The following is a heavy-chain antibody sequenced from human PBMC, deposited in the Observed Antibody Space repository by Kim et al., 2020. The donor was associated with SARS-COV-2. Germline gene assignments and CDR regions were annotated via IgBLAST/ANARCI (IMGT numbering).Heavy chain of an antibody. V-gene: IGHV1-69*13. CDR2: IIPIFGTA. Sequence: SVKVSCKASGGTFSSYAISWVRQAPGQGLEWMGGIIPIFGTANYAQKFQGRVTITADESTSTAYMELSSLRSEDTAVYYCARPNYDILTGIRENYYGMDVWGQGTTVTVSS. CDR1: GGTFSSYA. CDR3: ARPNYDILTGIRENYYGMDV. J-gene: IGHJ6*02. D-gene: IGHD3-9*01.